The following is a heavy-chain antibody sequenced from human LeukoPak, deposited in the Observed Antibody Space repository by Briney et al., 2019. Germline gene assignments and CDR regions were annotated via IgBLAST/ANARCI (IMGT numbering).Heavy chain of an antibody. CDR3: AREGATLWT. CDR1: GITVSTNY. V-gene: IGHV3-7*01. D-gene: IGHD3/OR15-3a*01. J-gene: IGHJ4*02. CDR2: IQQEGSEK. Sequence: GGSLRLSCAASGITVSTNYMSWVRQAPGKGLEWVANIQQEGSEKHYVDSVKGRFTISRDNAKNSLYLQMNSLRAEDTAVYYCAREGATLWTWGQGTLVTVSS.